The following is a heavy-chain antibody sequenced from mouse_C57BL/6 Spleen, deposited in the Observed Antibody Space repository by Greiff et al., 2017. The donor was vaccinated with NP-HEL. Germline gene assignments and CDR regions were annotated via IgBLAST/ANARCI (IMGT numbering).Heavy chain of an antibody. D-gene: IGHD1-1*01. J-gene: IGHJ2*01. CDR1: GYTFTSYG. CDR3: ARRYYYGSSYVGPFDY. V-gene: IGHV1-81*01. CDR2: IYPRSGNT. Sequence: QVQLQQSGAELARPGASVKLSCKASGYTFTSYGISWVKQRTGQGLEWIGEIYPRSGNTYYNEKFKGKATLTADKSSSAAYMELRSLTSEDSAVYFCARRYYYGSSYVGPFDYWGQGTTLTVSS.